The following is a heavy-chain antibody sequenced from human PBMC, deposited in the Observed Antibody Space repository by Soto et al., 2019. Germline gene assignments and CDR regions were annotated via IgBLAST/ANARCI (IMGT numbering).Heavy chain of an antibody. J-gene: IGHJ5*02. CDR2: INAGNGNT. D-gene: IGHD3-16*02. CDR3: ARADGGGFVGP. Sequence: QVQIVQSGAEEKKPGASVKVSCKASGYTFTGYAMQWVRQAPGQRLEWMGWINAGNGNTKYSQKFNGRVTITRDTSARTAYMELSSLRSEDTAVYYCARADGGGFVGPWGQGTLVTVSS. CDR1: GYTFTGYA. V-gene: IGHV1-3*05.